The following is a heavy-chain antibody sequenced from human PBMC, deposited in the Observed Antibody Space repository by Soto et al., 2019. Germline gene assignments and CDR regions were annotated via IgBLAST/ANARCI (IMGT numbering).Heavy chain of an antibody. CDR1: GYTFTGYY. V-gene: IGHV1-2*04. D-gene: IGHD2-2*01. CDR3: ARGGEGYCSSTRCYEGNGMDV. J-gene: IGHJ6*02. Sequence: ASVKVSCKASGYTFTGYYMHWVRQAPGQGLEWMGWINPNSGGTNYAQKFQGWVTMTRDTPISTAYMELSRLRSDDTAVYYCARGGEGYCSSTRCYEGNGMDVSGQGTT. CDR2: INPNSGGT.